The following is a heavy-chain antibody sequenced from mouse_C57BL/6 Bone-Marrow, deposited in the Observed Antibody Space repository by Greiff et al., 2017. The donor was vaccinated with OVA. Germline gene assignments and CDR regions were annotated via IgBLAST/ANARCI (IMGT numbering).Heavy chain of an antibody. Sequence: EVQLQQSGTVLARPGASVKMSCKTSGYTFTSYWMHWVKQRPGQGLEWIGAIYPGNSDSSYNQKFKGKAKLTAVTSASTAYMELSSLTNEDSAVYYCTREGDYYGSSYDYWGQGTTLTVSS. V-gene: IGHV1-5*01. CDR1: GYTFTSYW. D-gene: IGHD1-1*01. CDR2: IYPGNSDS. J-gene: IGHJ2*01. CDR3: TREGDYYGSSYDY.